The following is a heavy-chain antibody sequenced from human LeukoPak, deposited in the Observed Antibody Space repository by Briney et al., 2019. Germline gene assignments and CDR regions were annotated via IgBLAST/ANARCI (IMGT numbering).Heavy chain of an antibody. Sequence: PSETLSLTCAVYGGSFSGYYWSWIRQPPGKGLEWIGEINHSGSTNYNPSLKSRVTISVDTSKNQFSLELSSVTAADTAVYYCASTGSYSGRFDYWGQGTLVTVSS. J-gene: IGHJ4*02. D-gene: IGHD3-10*01. CDR2: INHSGST. CDR3: ASTGSYSGRFDY. V-gene: IGHV4-34*01. CDR1: GGSFSGYY.